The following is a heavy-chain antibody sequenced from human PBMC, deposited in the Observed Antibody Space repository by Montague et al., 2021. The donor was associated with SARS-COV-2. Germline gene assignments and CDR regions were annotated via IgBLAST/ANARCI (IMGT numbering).Heavy chain of an antibody. D-gene: IGHD4-23*01. CDR1: GGSISSSDYY. J-gene: IGHJ3*02. Sequence: SETLSLTCSVSGGSISSSDYYWGWIRQPPGKGLEWIGSIYYSGITHYDPSLKSRATLSVDTSKNQLSLRLRSVTAADTAVYYCARFLHRVRWSTFDIWGQGTMVTVSS. CDR2: IYYSGIT. V-gene: IGHV4-39*01. CDR3: ARFLHRVRWSTFDI.